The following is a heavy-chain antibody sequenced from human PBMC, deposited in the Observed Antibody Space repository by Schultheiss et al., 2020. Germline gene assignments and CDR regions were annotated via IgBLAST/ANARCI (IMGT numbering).Heavy chain of an antibody. CDR3: AKDRDIVVVPAAMSWLFAY. CDR1: GFTFSSYS. V-gene: IGHV3-21*01. J-gene: IGHJ4*02. Sequence: GGSLRLSCAASGFTFSSYSMNWVRQAPGKGLEWVSSISSSSSYIYYADSVKGRFTISRDNSKNTLYLQMNSLRAEDTAVYYCAKDRDIVVVPAAMSWLFAYWGQGTLVTVSS. D-gene: IGHD2-2*01. CDR2: ISSSSSYI.